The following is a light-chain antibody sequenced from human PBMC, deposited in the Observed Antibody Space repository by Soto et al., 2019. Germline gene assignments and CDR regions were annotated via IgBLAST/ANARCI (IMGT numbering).Light chain of an antibody. J-gene: IGKJ2*01. V-gene: IGKV1-5*01. Sequence: DIQMTQFPSTLSASVGDRVTITCRASQTTNSWLAWYQQKPGTAPKLLIYDASSLESGVPSRFSDSGSGTEFTLTISSLQPDDLATYYCQQYKSYPNTFGQGTKVEIK. CDR3: QQYKSYPNT. CDR2: DAS. CDR1: QTTNSW.